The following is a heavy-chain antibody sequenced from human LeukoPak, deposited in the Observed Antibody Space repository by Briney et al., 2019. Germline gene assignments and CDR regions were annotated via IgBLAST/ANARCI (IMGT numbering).Heavy chain of an antibody. J-gene: IGHJ6*04. CDR2: INPNSGGT. Sequence: ASVKVSCKASGYTFTGYYMHWVRQAPGQGLEWMGWINPNSGGTNYAQKFQGWVTMTRDTSISTAYMELSRLRSDDTAVYYCARAEPYYYGMDVWGKGTTVTVSS. CDR3: ARAEPYYYGMDV. V-gene: IGHV1-2*04. CDR1: GYTFTGYY.